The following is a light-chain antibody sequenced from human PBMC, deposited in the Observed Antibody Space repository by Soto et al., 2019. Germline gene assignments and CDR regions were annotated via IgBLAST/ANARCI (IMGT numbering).Light chain of an antibody. Sequence: DVVMTQSPLSLPVTLGQPASISCRSSQSLVYSDGNTYLNWFQQRPGQSPRRLIYKVSNRDSGVPYIFSGSGSGTDFTLKISMVEAEDVGVYYCMQGTHWPPTFGQGTKVEIK. CDR1: QSLVYSDGNTY. V-gene: IGKV2-30*01. J-gene: IGKJ1*01. CDR2: KVS. CDR3: MQGTHWPPT.